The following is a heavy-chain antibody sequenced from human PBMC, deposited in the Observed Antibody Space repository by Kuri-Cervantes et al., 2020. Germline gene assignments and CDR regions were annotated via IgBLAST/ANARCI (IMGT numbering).Heavy chain of an antibody. Sequence: GESLKISCAASGFTFSSYGMHWARQAPGKGLEWVAVISYDGSNKYYADSVKGRFTISRDNSKNTLYLQMNSLRAEDTAVYYCARGVTGTDNFDYWGQGTLVTVSS. CDR2: ISYDGSNK. CDR1: GFTFSSYG. J-gene: IGHJ4*02. D-gene: IGHD1-7*01. CDR3: ARGVTGTDNFDY. V-gene: IGHV3-30*03.